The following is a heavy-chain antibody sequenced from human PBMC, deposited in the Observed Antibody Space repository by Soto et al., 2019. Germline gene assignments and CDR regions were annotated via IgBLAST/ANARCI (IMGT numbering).Heavy chain of an antibody. CDR3: TFIGPGGEFDY. CDR1: GFTFSGSA. J-gene: IGHJ4*02. D-gene: IGHD6-13*01. V-gene: IGHV3-73*02. CDR2: IRSKANDYAT. Sequence: EVQLVESGGGLVQPGGSLKLSCAASGFTFSGSAMHWVRQASGKGLEWIGRIRSKANDYATAYDASVKGRFTISTDDSKNTADLQMNSLKTEDTAVYHGTFIGPGGEFDYWGQGSLVTVSS.